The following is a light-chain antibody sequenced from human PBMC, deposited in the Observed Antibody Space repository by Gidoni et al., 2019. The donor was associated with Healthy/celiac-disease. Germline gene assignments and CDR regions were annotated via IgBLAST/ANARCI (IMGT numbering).Light chain of an antibody. V-gene: IGKV3-15*01. CDR3: QQYNNWPRT. CDR1: QSGSSN. CDR2: GAS. J-gene: IGKJ1*01. Sequence: EIVMTQSPATLSVSPVERATLSCRASQSGSSNFAWYQQKPGQAPRLLIYGASTRATGIPARFSGSGSGTEFTLTISSLQSEDFAVYYCQQYNNWPRTFGQGTKVEIK.